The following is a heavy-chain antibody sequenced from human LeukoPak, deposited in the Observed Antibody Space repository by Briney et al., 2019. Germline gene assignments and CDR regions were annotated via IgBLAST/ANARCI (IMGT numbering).Heavy chain of an antibody. J-gene: IGHJ4*02. CDR3: ARMGGELLGPWFDY. V-gene: IGHV1-18*01. CDR1: GYPFTSYG. Sequence: VSVKVSCKASGYPFTSYGISWVRPAPGQGLEWMGWISAYNGNTNYSQKLQGRVTMTTDTSTSTAYMELRSLRSDDTAVYYCARMGGELLGPWFDYWGQGTLVTVSS. CDR2: ISAYNGNT. D-gene: IGHD1-26*01.